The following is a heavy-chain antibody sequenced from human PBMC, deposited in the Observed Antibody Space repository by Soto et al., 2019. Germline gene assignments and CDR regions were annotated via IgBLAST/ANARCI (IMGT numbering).Heavy chain of an antibody. CDR1: GNTFSNYY. D-gene: IGHD2-21*02. CDR3: ARGGHVVVVTAAFDY. V-gene: IGHV1-46*03. CDR2: INPSGGHT. Sequence: QVQLVQSGAEVKKPGASVKVSCKASGNTFSNYYIHWVRQAPGQGLEWMGTINPSGGHTTYAQKFLGRVTMTRDSSTSTLYMGLNSLRFEDTAVYYCARGGHVVVVTAAFDYWGQGTLVTVSS. J-gene: IGHJ4*02.